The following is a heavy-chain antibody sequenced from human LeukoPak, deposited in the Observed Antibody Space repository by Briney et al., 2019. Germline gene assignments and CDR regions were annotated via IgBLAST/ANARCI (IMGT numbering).Heavy chain of an antibody. CDR1: GGSFSGYY. Sequence: PSETLSLTCAVYGGSFSGYYWSWIRQPPGRGLEWIGEINHSGSTNYNPSLKSRVTISVDTSKNQFSLKLSSVTAADTAVYYCARAVQVFAAMAPYYFDYWGQGTLVTVSS. CDR2: INHSGST. D-gene: IGHD5-18*01. J-gene: IGHJ4*02. V-gene: IGHV4-34*01. CDR3: ARAVQVFAAMAPYYFDY.